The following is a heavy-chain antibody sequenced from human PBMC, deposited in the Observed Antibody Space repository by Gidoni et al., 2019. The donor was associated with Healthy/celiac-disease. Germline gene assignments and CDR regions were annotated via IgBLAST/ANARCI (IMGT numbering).Heavy chain of an antibody. Sequence: EVQLVESGGGLVQPGGSLRLSCAASGFTFSSYDMHWVLQAKGKGLEWVSAIGTAGYTYYPGSVKGRFTISRENAKNSLYLQMNSLRAGDTAVYYCARATTVGATGWWFDPWGQGTLVTVSS. CDR1: GFTFSSYD. D-gene: IGHD1-26*01. J-gene: IGHJ5*02. CDR3: ARATTVGATGWWFDP. CDR2: IGTAGYT. V-gene: IGHV3-13*01.